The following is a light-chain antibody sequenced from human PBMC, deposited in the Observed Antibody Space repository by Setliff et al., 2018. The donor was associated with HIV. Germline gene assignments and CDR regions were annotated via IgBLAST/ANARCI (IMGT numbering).Light chain of an antibody. V-gene: IGLV2-14*03. CDR1: SSDVGAYNY. J-gene: IGLJ1*01. CDR2: DVT. Sequence: QSALTQPASVSGSPGQSITISCTGTSSDVGAYNYVSWYQQYPGKAPKLMIFDVTKRPSGVSDRFSGSKSGNTASLTISGLQAEDEADYYCTSYTSSNTYGFGTGTKVTVL. CDR3: TSYTSSNTYG.